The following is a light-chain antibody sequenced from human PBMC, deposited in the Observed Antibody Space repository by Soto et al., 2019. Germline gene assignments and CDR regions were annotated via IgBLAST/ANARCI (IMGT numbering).Light chain of an antibody. Sequence: DIQMTQSPSSLSASVGDRVTITCRASQGISTYLAWYQQKPGKVPKLLIYAASTLQSGVPSRFSGSGSGTDFTLTISSLQPEDVATYYCQKYNSVPLTFGGGTMVEIK. CDR2: AAS. J-gene: IGKJ4*01. CDR1: QGISTY. V-gene: IGKV1-27*01. CDR3: QKYNSVPLT.